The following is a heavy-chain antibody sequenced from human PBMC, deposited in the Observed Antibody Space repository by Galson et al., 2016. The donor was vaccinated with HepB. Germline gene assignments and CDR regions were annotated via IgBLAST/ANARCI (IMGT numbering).Heavy chain of an antibody. Sequence: QSGAEVKKPGESLQISCKGSGYNFPAYWIGWVRQLPGKGLEWMGITYPRDSETTYSPSFQGQVTISADKSSNTAYLEWSSLKASDTAIYFCARQAYDGDFFDSWGQGTLVTVSS. D-gene: IGHD4-17*01. CDR3: ARQAYDGDFFDS. CDR1: GYNFPAYW. V-gene: IGHV5-51*01. J-gene: IGHJ5*01. CDR2: TYPRDSET.